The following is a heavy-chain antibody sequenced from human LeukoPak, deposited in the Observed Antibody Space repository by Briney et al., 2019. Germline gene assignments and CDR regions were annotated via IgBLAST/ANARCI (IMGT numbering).Heavy chain of an antibody. V-gene: IGHV1-2*02. Sequence: GASVKVSCKASGYTFTDNFLHWVRQAPGQGLEWMGWINPNSGGTNYAQRFQGRVTMTRDTSISTGYMELSRLRSDDTAIYYCARDERLLSFLKWGQGTLVTVSS. CDR1: GYTFTDNF. J-gene: IGHJ4*02. CDR3: ARDERLLSFLK. CDR2: INPNSGGT. D-gene: IGHD3-3*01.